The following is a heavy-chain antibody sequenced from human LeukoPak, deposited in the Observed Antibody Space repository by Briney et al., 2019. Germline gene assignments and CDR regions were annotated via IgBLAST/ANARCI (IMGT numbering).Heavy chain of an antibody. CDR3: ARGGGLDV. Sequence: GGSLRLSCAASGFTFSSYWMNWARQAPAKGLEWVASINHNGNVNYYVDSVKGRFTISRDNAKNSLYLQMSNLRAEDTAVYFCARGGGLDVWGQGATVTVSS. V-gene: IGHV3-7*03. D-gene: IGHD3-16*01. CDR2: INHNGNVN. J-gene: IGHJ6*02. CDR1: GFTFSSYW.